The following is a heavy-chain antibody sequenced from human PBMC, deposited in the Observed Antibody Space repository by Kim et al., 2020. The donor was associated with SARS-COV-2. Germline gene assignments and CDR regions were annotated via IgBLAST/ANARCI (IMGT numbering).Heavy chain of an antibody. D-gene: IGHD5-12*01. CDR2: IDPSDSYT. Sequence: GESLKISCKGSGYSFTSYWISWVHQMPGKGLEWMGRIDPSDSYTNYSPSFQGHVTISADKSISTAYLQWSSLKASDTAMYYCARRRGYSGYDPTDAFDIWGQGTMVTVSS. J-gene: IGHJ3*02. CDR1: GYSFTSYW. CDR3: ARRRGYSGYDPTDAFDI. V-gene: IGHV5-10-1*01.